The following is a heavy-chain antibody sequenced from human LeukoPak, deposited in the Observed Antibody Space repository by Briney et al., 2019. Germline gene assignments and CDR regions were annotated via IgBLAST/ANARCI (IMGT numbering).Heavy chain of an antibody. D-gene: IGHD3-3*01. CDR1: GGSISSSSYY. V-gene: IGHV4-39*01. J-gene: IGHJ4*02. Sequence: SETLSLTCTVSGGSISSSSYYWGWIRQPPGKGLEWIGSIYYSGSTYYNPSLKSRVTISVDTSKNQFSLKLNSVTAADTAVYYCASQQPEYYDFWSGYPYYFDYWGQGTLVTVSS. CDR2: IYYSGST. CDR3: ASQQPEYYDFWSGYPYYFDY.